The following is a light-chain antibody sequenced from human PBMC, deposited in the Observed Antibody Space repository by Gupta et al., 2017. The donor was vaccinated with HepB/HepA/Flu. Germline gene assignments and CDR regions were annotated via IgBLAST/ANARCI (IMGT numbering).Light chain of an antibody. J-gene: IGKJ3*01. V-gene: IGKV3-20*01. Sequence: ESGLTHSAGTLSLSPGERATLSCRASQSVSSSDLALYQQKPGQAPRLLIYGASSRATGIPDRFSGSGSGTDFTLTISRLEPEDFAVYYGQQYGSSPTFGPGTKVDIK. CDR1: QSVSSSD. CDR3: QQYGSSPT. CDR2: GAS.